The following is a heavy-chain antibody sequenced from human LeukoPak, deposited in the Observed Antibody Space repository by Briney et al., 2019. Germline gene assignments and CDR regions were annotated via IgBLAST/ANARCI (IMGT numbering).Heavy chain of an antibody. CDR1: GGSISSGRYY. J-gene: IGHJ4*02. CDR3: ARDRYDFWSGFDY. V-gene: IGHV4-61*10. CDR2: INDSGST. D-gene: IGHD3-3*01. Sequence: PSETPSLTCTVSGGSISSGRYYWSWIRQPAGKGLEWIGEINDSGSTNYNPSLKSRVTISVDTSKNQFSLKLSSVTAADTAVYYCARDRYDFWSGFDYWGQGTLVTVSS.